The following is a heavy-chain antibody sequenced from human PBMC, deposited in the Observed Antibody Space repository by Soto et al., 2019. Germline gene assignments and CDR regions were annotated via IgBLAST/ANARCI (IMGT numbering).Heavy chain of an antibody. CDR3: ASAPYGSGRPVVYFQH. Sequence: SETLSLTCTVSGGSISSDDYYWSWIRQPPGKGLEWIGFMSYSGSTYYNPSLKSRVTISVDTSKNQFSLKLSSVTAADTAVYYCASAPYGSGRPVVYFQHWGQGTPVTVSS. CDR2: MSYSGST. J-gene: IGHJ1*01. V-gene: IGHV4-30-4*01. CDR1: GGSISSDDYY. D-gene: IGHD3-10*01.